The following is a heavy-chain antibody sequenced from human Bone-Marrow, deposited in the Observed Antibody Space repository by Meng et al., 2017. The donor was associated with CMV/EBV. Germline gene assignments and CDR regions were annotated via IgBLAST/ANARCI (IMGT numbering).Heavy chain of an antibody. CDR3: ARTRIAAADY. V-gene: IGHV1-18*01. Sequence: VTWKASGYTFTSYGISWVRQAPGQRLEWMGWISAYNGNTNNTQKFQGRVTMTTDTSTSTAYMELRSLRSDDTAVYYCARTRIAAADYWGQGTLVTVSS. CDR2: ISAYNGNT. CDR1: GYTFTSYG. J-gene: IGHJ4*02. D-gene: IGHD6-13*01.